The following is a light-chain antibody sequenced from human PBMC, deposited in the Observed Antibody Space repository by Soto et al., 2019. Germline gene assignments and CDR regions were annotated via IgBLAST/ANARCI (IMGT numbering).Light chain of an antibody. CDR2: DAS. CDR1: QRVTSN. V-gene: IGKV3D-15*01. Sequence: EIVMTQSPATLSVAPGDRVTLHCSASQRVTSNLAWYQHKPGQSPRHLIYDASSRATGIPARFSRSGSGTEFTLTISSLQSEDFAVYFCQQYDNWPRTFGQRTKVAI. J-gene: IGKJ1*01. CDR3: QQYDNWPRT.